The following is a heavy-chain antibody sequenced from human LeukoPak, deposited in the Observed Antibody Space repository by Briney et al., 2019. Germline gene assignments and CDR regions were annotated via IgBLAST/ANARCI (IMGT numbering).Heavy chain of an antibody. J-gene: IGHJ4*02. CDR1: GFTFSSYA. CDR3: AKGSYYYDSADYFDY. V-gene: IGHV3-23*01. Sequence: GGSPRLSCAASGFTFSSYAMSWVRQAPGKGLEWVSTLSGSGGNTYYADSVKGRVTISRDNSKNTPYLQMNSLRAEDTAVYHCAKGSYYYDSADYFDYWGQGTLVTVSS. CDR2: LSGSGGNT. D-gene: IGHD3-22*01.